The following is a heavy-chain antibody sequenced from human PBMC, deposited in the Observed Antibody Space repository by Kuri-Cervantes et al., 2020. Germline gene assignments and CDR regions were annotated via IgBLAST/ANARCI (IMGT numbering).Heavy chain of an antibody. CDR2: IYPGDSDT. D-gene: IGHD3-10*01. CDR1: GYRFTNYW. CDR3: ARAYGSGSSYDY. Sequence: KVSCNGSGYRFTNYWIGWVRQMPGKGLEWMGNIYPGDSDTRYSPSFQGQVTISADKSINTAYPQWSILKASDTAMYYCARAYGSGSSYDYWGQGTLVTVSS. V-gene: IGHV5-51*01. J-gene: IGHJ4*02.